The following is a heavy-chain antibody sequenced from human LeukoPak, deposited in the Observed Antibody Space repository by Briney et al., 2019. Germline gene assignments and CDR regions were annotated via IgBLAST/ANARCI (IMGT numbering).Heavy chain of an antibody. CDR3: AREGVGATTMTYDY. V-gene: IGHV4-39*07. CDR1: GDSLTGYY. J-gene: IGHJ4*02. Sequence: PSETLSLTCTVSGDSLTGYYWGWIRQPPGKGLEWIGNIYYTGNTYYNPSLKSRVTISLDTSKNQFSLKVISMTAADTAVYYCAREGVGATTMTYDYWGQGTLVTVSS. D-gene: IGHD1-26*01. CDR2: IYYTGNT.